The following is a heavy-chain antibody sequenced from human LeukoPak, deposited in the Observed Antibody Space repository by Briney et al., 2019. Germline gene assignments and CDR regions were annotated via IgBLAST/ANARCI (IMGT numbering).Heavy chain of an antibody. V-gene: IGHV3-23*01. D-gene: IGHD3-9*01. J-gene: IGHJ4*02. CDR3: ARVRGLTGYSPFDY. CDR1: GFTFTNYA. CDR2: ISDRGDRQ. Sequence: PGGSLRLSCAASGFTFTNYAMSWVRQAPGKGLEWVSAISDRGDRQYYADSVKGRFTISRDNSKNTLYLQMNSLRAEDTAVYYCARVRGLTGYSPFDYWGQGTLVTVSS.